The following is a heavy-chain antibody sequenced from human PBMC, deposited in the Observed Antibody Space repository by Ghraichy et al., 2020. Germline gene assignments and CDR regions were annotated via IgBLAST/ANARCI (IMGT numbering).Heavy chain of an antibody. CDR3: ARGRGVARNYYYYYYGMDV. CDR2: INHSGST. D-gene: IGHD5-12*01. V-gene: IGHV4-34*01. CDR1: GGSFSGYY. J-gene: IGHJ6*02. Sequence: SETLSLTCAVYGGSFSGYYWSWIRQPPGKGLEWIGEINHSGSTNYNPSLKSRVTISVDTSKNQFSLKLSSVTAADTAVYYCARGRGVARNYYYYYYGMDVWGQGTTVTVSS.